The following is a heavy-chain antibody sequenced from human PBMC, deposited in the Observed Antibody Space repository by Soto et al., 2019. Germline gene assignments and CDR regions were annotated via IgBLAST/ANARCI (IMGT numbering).Heavy chain of an antibody. CDR3: ARGDYYDTSGPFSDAFDI. V-gene: IGHV3-7*04. D-gene: IGHD3-22*01. CDR1: GFTFSSYW. CDR2: IKPDGSQK. J-gene: IGHJ3*02. Sequence: TGGSLRLSCAASGFTFSSYWMSWVRQAPGKGLEWVANIKPDGSQKWYVDSVKGRFTISRDSAKNLPYLQMSSLGVEDTAVYYCARGDYYDTSGPFSDAFDIWGQGTLVTVSS.